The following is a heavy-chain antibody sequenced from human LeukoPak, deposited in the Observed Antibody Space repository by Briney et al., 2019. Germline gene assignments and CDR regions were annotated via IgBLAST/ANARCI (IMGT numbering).Heavy chain of an antibody. V-gene: IGHV1-8*01. Sequence: GASVKVSCKASGYTFTSYDINWVRQATGQGLEWMGWMNANSGNTGYAQKFQGRVTMTRNTSISTAYMELSSLRSEDTAVYYCAGQVVEAAMYFQHWGQGSLVTVSS. CDR3: AGQVVEAAMYFQH. CDR2: MNANSGNT. D-gene: IGHD2-2*01. J-gene: IGHJ1*01. CDR1: GYTFTSYD.